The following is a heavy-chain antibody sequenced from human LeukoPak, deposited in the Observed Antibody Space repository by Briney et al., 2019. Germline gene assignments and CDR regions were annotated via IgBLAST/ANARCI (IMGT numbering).Heavy chain of an antibody. Sequence: SETLSLTCTVSGGSISSYYWSWIRQPPEKGLEWIGYIYYSGSTNYNPSLKSRVTISVDTSKNQFSLKLSSVTAVDTAVYYCATQPGKAAFFDYWGQGTLVTVSS. CDR3: ATQPGKAAFFDY. CDR1: GGSISSYY. J-gene: IGHJ4*02. V-gene: IGHV4-59*01. D-gene: IGHD2-15*01. CDR2: IYYSGST.